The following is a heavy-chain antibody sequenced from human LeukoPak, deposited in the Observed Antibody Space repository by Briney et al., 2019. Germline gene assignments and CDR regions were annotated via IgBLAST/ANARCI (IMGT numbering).Heavy chain of an antibody. Sequence: SETLSLTCTVSGGSISSGSYYWSWIRQPAGKGLEWIGRIFTSGSINYNPSLKSRVTISVDTSKDQFSLKLNSVTAADTAVYYCAGGGRTIPGWFDPWGQGTLVTVSS. D-gene: IGHD3-3*01. V-gene: IGHV4-61*02. CDR2: IFTSGSI. CDR3: AGGGRTIPGWFDP. CDR1: GGSISSGSYY. J-gene: IGHJ5*02.